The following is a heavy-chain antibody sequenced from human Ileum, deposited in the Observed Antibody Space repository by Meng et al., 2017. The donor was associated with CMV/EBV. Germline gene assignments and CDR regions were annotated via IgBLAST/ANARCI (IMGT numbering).Heavy chain of an antibody. J-gene: IGHJ5*02. Sequence: VGLVESGGGVVQPGGSLRLSCVASGIDFKYSSMSWVRHARGKGLEWVSSVSRDADITYYADSVKGRFTISRDNSKNTLYLQMNSLTVDDTAVYYCAKDPQFNVLGPWGLGTLVTVSS. V-gene: IGHV3-23*04. CDR1: GIDFKYSS. CDR3: AKDPQFNVLGP. D-gene: IGHD3-16*01. CDR2: VSRDADIT.